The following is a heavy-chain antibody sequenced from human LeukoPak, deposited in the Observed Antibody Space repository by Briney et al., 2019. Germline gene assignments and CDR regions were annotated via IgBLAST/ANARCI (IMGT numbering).Heavy chain of an antibody. D-gene: IGHD2-2*02. CDR3: ARCVVVPAAIFSYYYYYGVDV. Sequence: ASVKVSCKASGYTFTSYDINWVRQATGQGLEWMGWMNPNGGNTGYAQKFQGRVTMTRNTSISTAYMELSSLRSEDTAVYYCARCVVVPAAIFSYYYYYGVDVWGQGTTVTVSS. V-gene: IGHV1-8*01. CDR2: MNPNGGNT. CDR1: GYTFTSYD. J-gene: IGHJ6*02.